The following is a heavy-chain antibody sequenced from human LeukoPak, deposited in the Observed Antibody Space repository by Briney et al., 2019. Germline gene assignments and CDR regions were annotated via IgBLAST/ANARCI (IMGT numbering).Heavy chain of an antibody. CDR2: LNSDGIRT. J-gene: IGHJ4*02. CDR3: ARAGFYNGYDY. CDR1: GFAVSTYS. V-gene: IGHV3-74*01. Sequence: GGSLRLSCEGFGFAVSTYSMHWVRQTPGQGLVWVSRLNSDGIRTDYADSVRGRFTISRDNAKNTFYMYMNSLRAEDTAVYYCARAGFYNGYDYWGQGTLVTVSS. D-gene: IGHD5-18*01.